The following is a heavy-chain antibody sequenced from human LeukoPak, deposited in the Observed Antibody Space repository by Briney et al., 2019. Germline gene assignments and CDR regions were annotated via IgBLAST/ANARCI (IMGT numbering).Heavy chain of an antibody. CDR2: IIPIFGTA. D-gene: IGHD5-18*01. Sequence: ASVKVSCKASGGTFSSYAISWVRQAPGQGLEWMGGIIPIFGTANYAQKFQGRVTITADKSTSTAYMELSSLRSEDTAVYYCARYTLTADSYGYFYWGQGTLVTVSS. J-gene: IGHJ4*02. CDR1: GGTFSSYA. V-gene: IGHV1-69*06. CDR3: ARYTLTADSYGYFY.